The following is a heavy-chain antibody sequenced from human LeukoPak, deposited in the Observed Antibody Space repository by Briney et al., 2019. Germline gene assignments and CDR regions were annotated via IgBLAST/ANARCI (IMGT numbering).Heavy chain of an antibody. CDR3: AKDVAGHPISYYFDY. Sequence: SLRLSCAASGFTFDDYAMHWVRQAPGKGLEWVSGISWNSGSIGYADSVKGRFTISRDNAKNSLYLQMNSLRAEDTALYYCAKDVAGHPISYYFDYWGQGTLVTVSS. J-gene: IGHJ4*02. CDR1: GFTFDDYA. D-gene: IGHD6-19*01. CDR2: ISWNSGSI. V-gene: IGHV3-9*01.